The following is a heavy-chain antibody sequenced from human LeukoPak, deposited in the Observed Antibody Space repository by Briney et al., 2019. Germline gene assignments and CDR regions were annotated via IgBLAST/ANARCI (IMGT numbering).Heavy chain of an antibody. D-gene: IGHD3-3*01. CDR1: GFTFSNYA. Sequence: GGSLRLSCAASGFTFSNYAMSWVRQAPGKELEWVSSISGSGGSTYYADSVKGRFTISRDNSKNTLYLQMNSLRAEDTAVYYCAKGKYYDFWSGYYPGYWGQGTLVTVSS. CDR2: ISGSGGST. V-gene: IGHV3-23*01. J-gene: IGHJ4*02. CDR3: AKGKYYDFWSGYYPGY.